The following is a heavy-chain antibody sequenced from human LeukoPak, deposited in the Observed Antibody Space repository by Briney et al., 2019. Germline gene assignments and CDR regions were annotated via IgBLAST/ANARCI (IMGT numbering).Heavy chain of an antibody. Sequence: SETLSLTCTVSGGSISSYCWSWIRQPPGKGLEWIGYIYYSGSTNYNPSLKSRVTISVDTSKNQFSLKLSSVTAADTAVYYCARGMITFGGGYYFDYWGQGTLVTVSS. CDR1: GGSISSYC. J-gene: IGHJ4*02. V-gene: IGHV4-59*01. CDR3: ARGMITFGGGYYFDY. CDR2: IYYSGST. D-gene: IGHD3-16*01.